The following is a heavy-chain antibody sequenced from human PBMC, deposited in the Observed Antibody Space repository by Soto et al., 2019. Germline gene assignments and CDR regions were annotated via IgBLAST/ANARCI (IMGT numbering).Heavy chain of an antibody. CDR3: ARVPSLSDDYAWESYPY. V-gene: IGHV1-2*04. Sequence: ASVKVSCKASGYTFTSYAMHWVRQAPGQGLEWMGWINPNSGGTNYAQKFQGWVTMTRDTSISTAYMELSRLRSDDTAVYYCARVPSLSDDYAWESYPYWSQGALVTVSS. J-gene: IGHJ4*02. D-gene: IGHD3-16*02. CDR2: INPNSGGT. CDR1: GYTFTSYA.